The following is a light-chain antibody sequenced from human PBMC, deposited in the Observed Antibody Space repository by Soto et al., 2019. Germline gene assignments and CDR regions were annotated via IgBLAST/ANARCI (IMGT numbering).Light chain of an antibody. J-gene: IGKJ1*01. CDR3: QQYGSSPWT. CDR1: QSVTSSF. CDR2: GAS. V-gene: IGKV3-20*01. Sequence: EIVLTQSPGTRSLSLGERATLSCRASQSVTSSFLAWYQQKPGQAPRLLIYGASSRATGIPDRFSGSGSGTDFTLTISRLEPEDFAVYYCQQYGSSPWTFGQGTKVEIK.